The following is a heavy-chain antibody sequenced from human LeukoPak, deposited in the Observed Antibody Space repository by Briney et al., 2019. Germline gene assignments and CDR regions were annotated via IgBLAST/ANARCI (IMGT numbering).Heavy chain of an antibody. V-gene: IGHV3-23*01. CDR3: AKDGGLWVSAHWGDS. D-gene: IGHD7-27*01. CDR2: ISNNGGYT. CDR1: GFTFSSSA. Sequence: GGSLRLSCAASGFTFSSSAMSWVRQAPGKGLEWVSAISNNGGYTYYADSVQGRFAISRDDSKNTLYPQMNSLRAEDTAVYYCAKDGGLWVSAHWGDSWGRGTLVTVSS. J-gene: IGHJ4*02.